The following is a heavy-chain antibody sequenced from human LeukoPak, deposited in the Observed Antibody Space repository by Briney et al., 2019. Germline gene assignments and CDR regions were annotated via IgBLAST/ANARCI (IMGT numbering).Heavy chain of an antibody. V-gene: IGHV3-23*01. D-gene: IGHD1-26*01. Sequence: GGSLRLSCAASKFAFSSYAMSWVRQAPGKGLEWVSAISGGGGNTYYADSVKGRFTISRDNSKNTLYLQMDSLRAEDTAVYYCGKNRYSGSLSPFDIWGQGTMVTVSS. CDR2: ISGGGGNT. J-gene: IGHJ3*02. CDR1: KFAFSSYA. CDR3: GKNRYSGSLSPFDI.